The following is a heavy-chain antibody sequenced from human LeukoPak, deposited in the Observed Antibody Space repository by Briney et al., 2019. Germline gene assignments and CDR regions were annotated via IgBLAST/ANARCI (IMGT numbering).Heavy chain of an antibody. CDR3: AVGGYCSSTSCYVPQYGMDV. CDR1: GGSFSSGSYY. V-gene: IGHV4-61*01. J-gene: IGHJ6*04. Sequence: PSETLSLTCTVSGGSFSSGSYYWSWLRQPPGKGLEWIGYIYYSGSTNYNPSLKSRVTISVDTSKNQFSLKLSSVTAADTAVYYCAVGGYCSSTSCYVPQYGMDVWGKGTTITVSS. CDR2: IYYSGST. D-gene: IGHD2-2*01.